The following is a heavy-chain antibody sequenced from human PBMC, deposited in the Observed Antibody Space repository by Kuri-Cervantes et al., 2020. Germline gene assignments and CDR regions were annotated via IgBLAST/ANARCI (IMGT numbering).Heavy chain of an antibody. CDR2: IRSKAYGGTT. CDR1: GFTFNNAW. D-gene: IGHD3-10*01. J-gene: IGHJ4*02. Sequence: GESLKISCAASGFTFNNAWMSWVRQAPGKGLEWVGFIRSKAYGGTTEYVASVKGRFTISRDDSKRIAYLQMNSLKTEDTAVYYCTSDAYYYNSGSYYNGGFWGQGTQVTVSS. CDR3: TSDAYYYNSGSYYNGGF. V-gene: IGHV3-49*04.